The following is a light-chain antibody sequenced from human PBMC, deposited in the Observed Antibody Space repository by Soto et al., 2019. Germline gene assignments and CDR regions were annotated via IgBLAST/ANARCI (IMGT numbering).Light chain of an antibody. Sequence: EIVLTQSPGTLSLSPGERSTLSCRASQSVSNFLAWYQQKPGQAPRLLIYDTSNRATGIPAKFSGSGSGTDFTLTINNLDPEDFAVYYCQQRSNWPITFGQGTQLEIK. J-gene: IGKJ5*01. CDR1: QSVSNF. CDR3: QQRSNWPIT. V-gene: IGKV3-11*01. CDR2: DTS.